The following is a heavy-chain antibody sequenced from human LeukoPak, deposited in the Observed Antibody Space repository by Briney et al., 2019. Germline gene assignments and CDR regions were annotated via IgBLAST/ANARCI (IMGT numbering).Heavy chain of an antibody. D-gene: IGHD3-9*01. Sequence: SETLSLTCTVSGGSISSRSYYWGWIRQPPGKGLEWIGTIYTSGSTNYNPSLKSRVTMSVDTSKNQFSLKLSSVTAADTAVYFCARDHYDILAGYYDYFDYWGQGTLVTVSS. CDR3: ARDHYDILAGYYDYFDY. CDR2: IYTSGST. CDR1: GGSISSRSYY. V-gene: IGHV4-39*07. J-gene: IGHJ4*02.